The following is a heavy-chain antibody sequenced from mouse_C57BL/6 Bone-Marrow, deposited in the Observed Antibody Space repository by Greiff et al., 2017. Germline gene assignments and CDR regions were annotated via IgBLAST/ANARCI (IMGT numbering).Heavy chain of an antibody. J-gene: IGHJ4*01. CDR3: ARVYYAGAMDY. CDR2: RRNKANDYTT. CDR1: GFTFSDFY. Sequence: EVKLVESGGGLVQSGRSLRLSCATSGFTFSDFYMEWVRQAPGTGLEWIAARRNKANDYTTEYSASVKGRFIVSRDTSQSILYLQMNALRAEDTAIYYCARVYYAGAMDYWGQGTSVTVSS. D-gene: IGHD2-1*01. V-gene: IGHV7-1*01.